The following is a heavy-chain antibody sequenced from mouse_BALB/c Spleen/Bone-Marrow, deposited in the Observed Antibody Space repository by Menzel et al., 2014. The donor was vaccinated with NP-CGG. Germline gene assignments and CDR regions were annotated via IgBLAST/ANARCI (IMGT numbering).Heavy chain of an antibody. CDR3: ARRGWYYAMDY. D-gene: IGHD2-3*01. CDR1: GFTFSDYY. CDR2: ISNGGGST. Sequence: EVKVVESGGGLVQPGGSLKLSCATSGFTFSDYYMYWVRQTPEKRLEWVAYISNGGGSTYYPDTVKGRFTISRDNAKNTLYLQMSRLKSEDTAMYCCARRGWYYAMDYWGQGTSVTVSS. J-gene: IGHJ4*01. V-gene: IGHV5-12*02.